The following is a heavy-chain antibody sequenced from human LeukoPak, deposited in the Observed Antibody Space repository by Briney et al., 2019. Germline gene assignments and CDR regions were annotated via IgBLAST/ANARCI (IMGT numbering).Heavy chain of an antibody. CDR1: GDSVSSNSAA. CDR3: ARGSNDYRDYSFDY. D-gene: IGHD4-17*01. CDR2: TYYRSKWSN. J-gene: IGHJ4*02. V-gene: IGHV6-1*01. Sequence: PSQTLSLTCAISGDSVSSNSAAWNWIRQSPSRGLEWLGRTYYRSKWSNNYAVSVKSRITINSDTSKNQFALQLNSVTPEDTAVYYCARGSNDYRDYSFDYWGQGTLVTVSP.